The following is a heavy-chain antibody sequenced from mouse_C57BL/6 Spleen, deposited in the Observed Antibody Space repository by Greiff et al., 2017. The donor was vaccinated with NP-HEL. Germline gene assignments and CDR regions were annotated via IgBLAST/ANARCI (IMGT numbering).Heavy chain of an antibody. CDR2: IDPENGDT. J-gene: IGHJ4*01. D-gene: IGHD3-2*02. CDR3: TTGQAGAMDY. Sequence: VQLQQSGAELVGPGASVKLSCTASGFNIKDDYMHWVKQRPEQGLEWIGWIDPENGDTEYASKFQGKATITADTSSNTAYLQLSSLTSEDTAVYYCTTGQAGAMDYWGQGTSVTVSS. CDR1: GFNIKDDY. V-gene: IGHV14-4*01.